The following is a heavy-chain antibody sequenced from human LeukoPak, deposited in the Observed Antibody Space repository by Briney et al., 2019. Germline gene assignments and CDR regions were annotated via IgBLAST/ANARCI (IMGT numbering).Heavy chain of an antibody. CDR3: AREMDDILTGYGLDY. J-gene: IGHJ4*02. Sequence: TGGSLRLSCAASGFTFSSYSMNWVRQAPGKGLEWVSSISSTGSYIFYADSVKGRFTISRDNAKNSLYLQMNSLRAEGTAVYYCAREMDDILTGYGLDYWGQGTLVTVSS. CDR1: GFTFSSYS. V-gene: IGHV3-21*01. CDR2: ISSTGSYI. D-gene: IGHD3-9*01.